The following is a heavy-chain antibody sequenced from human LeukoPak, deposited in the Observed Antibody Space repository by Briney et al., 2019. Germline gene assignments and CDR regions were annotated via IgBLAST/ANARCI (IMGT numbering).Heavy chain of an antibody. CDR3: ASFRWAVGFEY. Sequence: SETLSLTFAVYGGSFSGYYWSYIRQPPGKGLEWIGEISHSGGTNYNPSLKSRLTISVDTSKNQFSLKLNSVTAADTAVYYCASFRWAVGFEYWDQGTLVTVSS. D-gene: IGHD2-15*01. CDR1: GGSFSGYY. J-gene: IGHJ4*02. V-gene: IGHV4-34*01. CDR2: ISHSGGT.